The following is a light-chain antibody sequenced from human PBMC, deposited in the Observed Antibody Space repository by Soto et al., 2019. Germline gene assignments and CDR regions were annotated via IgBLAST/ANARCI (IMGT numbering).Light chain of an antibody. Sequence: DIQMTQSPSTLSASVGDRVTITCRANQSINTWLAWYQQKPGKAPKLLIYRASSLESGVPSRFSGSGSGTEFTLTISSLQPDDFSTYYCQQYDTYSGTFGPGTKVDIK. CDR3: QQYDTYSGT. CDR2: RAS. J-gene: IGKJ3*01. V-gene: IGKV1-5*03. CDR1: QSINTW.